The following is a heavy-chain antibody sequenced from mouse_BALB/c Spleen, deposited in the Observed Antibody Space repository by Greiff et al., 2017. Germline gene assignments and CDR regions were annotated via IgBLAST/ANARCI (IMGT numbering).Heavy chain of an antibody. CDR2: IDPYNGGT. V-gene: IGHV1S135*01. CDR3: AREGHDYDGTGFAY. D-gene: IGHD2-4*01. CDR1: GYSFTDYN. J-gene: IGHJ3*01. Sequence: EVKLQESGPELVKPGASVTVSCKASGYSFTDYNMYWVKQSHGKSLEWIGYIDPYNGGTSYNQKFKGKATLTVDKSSSTAFMHLNSLTSEDSAVYYCAREGHDYDGTGFAYWGQGTLVTVSA.